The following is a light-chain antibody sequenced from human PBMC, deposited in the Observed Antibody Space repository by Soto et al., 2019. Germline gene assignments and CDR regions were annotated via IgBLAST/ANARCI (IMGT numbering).Light chain of an antibody. Sequence: EIVMSQSPATLSVSQRERATLSCRASQSVGSTLAWYQQRPGQSPRLLIYGASTRATGIPARFSGSGSGTEFTLTISSLQSEDFAVYYCQQYNNWPPTWTFGQGTKVDIK. CDR3: QQYNNWPPTWT. CDR2: GAS. J-gene: IGKJ1*01. V-gene: IGKV3-15*01. CDR1: QSVGST.